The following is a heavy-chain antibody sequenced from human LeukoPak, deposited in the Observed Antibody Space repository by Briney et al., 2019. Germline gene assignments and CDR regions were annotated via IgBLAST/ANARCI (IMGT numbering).Heavy chain of an antibody. J-gene: IGHJ3*02. CDR1: GFTFDDYA. V-gene: IGHV3-9*01. D-gene: IGHD3-22*01. CDR3: AKDHYYYDSSGHTGGGDAFDI. CDR2: ISWNSGSI. Sequence: GGSLRLSCAASGFTFDDYAMHWVRQAPGKGLEWVSGISWNSGSIGYADSVKGRFTISRDNAKNSLYLQMNSLRAEDTALYYCAKDHYYYDSSGHTGGGDAFDIWGQGTMVTVSS.